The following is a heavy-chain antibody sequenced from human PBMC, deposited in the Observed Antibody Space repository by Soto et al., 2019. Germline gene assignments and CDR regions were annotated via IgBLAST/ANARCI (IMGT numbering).Heavy chain of an antibody. D-gene: IGHD3-22*01. J-gene: IGHJ5*02. CDR3: ARRYYYDSSDYYVSWFDP. CDR1: GGSISNGDYY. CDR2: IYYSGSA. Sequence: PSETLSLTCTVSGGSISNGDYYWSWIRQSLGKGLEWIGYIYYSGSAYYNPSLKSRVTISVDTSKNQFSLKLSSVTAADTAVYYCARRYYYDSSDYYVSWFDPWGQGTLVTVS. V-gene: IGHV4-30-4*01.